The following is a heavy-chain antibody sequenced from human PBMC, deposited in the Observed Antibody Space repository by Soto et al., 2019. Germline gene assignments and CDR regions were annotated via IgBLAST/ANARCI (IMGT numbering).Heavy chain of an antibody. J-gene: IGHJ4*02. D-gene: IGHD6-13*01. CDR3: AREAAADNTGFDY. CDR1: GGSISSGDYY. CDR2: IYYSGST. V-gene: IGHV4-30-4*01. Sequence: ASETLSLTCTVSGGSISSGDYYWSWIRQPPGKGLEWIGYIYYSGSTYYNPSLKSRVTISVDTSKNQFSLKLSSVTAADTAVYYCAREAAADNTGFDYWGQGTLVTVSS.